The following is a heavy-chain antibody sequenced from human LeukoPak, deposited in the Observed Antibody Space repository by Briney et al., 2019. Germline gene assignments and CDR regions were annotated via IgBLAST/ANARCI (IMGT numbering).Heavy chain of an antibody. V-gene: IGHV4-59*12. Sequence: SETLSLTCTVSGGSISSYYWSWIRQPPGKGLEWIGYIYYSGSTNYNPSLKSRVTISVDTSKNQFSLKLSSVTAADTAVYYCARVAAWYYYYMDVWGKGTTVTVSS. CDR2: IYYSGST. J-gene: IGHJ6*03. CDR3: ARVAAWYYYYMDV. CDR1: GGSISSYY.